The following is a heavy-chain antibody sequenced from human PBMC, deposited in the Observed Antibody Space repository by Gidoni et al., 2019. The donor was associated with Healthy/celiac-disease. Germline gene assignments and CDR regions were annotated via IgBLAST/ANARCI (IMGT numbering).Heavy chain of an antibody. CDR3: ASASRDYDILTGYPYYFDY. V-gene: IGHV1-69*01. J-gene: IGHJ4*02. CDR2: IIPIFGTA. D-gene: IGHD3-9*01. CDR1: GGTFSSYA. Sequence: QVQLVQSGAEVKKPGSSVKVSCKASGGTFSSYAISWVRQAPGQGLEWMGGIIPIFGTANYAQKFQGRVTITADESTSTAYMELSSLRSEDTAVYYCASASRDYDILTGYPYYFDYWGQGTLVTVSS.